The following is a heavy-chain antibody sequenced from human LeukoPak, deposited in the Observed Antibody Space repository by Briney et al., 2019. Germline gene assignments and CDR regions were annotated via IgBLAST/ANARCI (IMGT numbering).Heavy chain of an antibody. CDR3: ARELAAAGYYYYYGMDV. J-gene: IGHJ6*02. V-gene: IGHV1-18*04. D-gene: IGHD6-13*01. CDR2: ISAYNGNT. Sequence: ASVKVSCKASGYTFTSYYMHWVRQAPGQGLEWMGWISAYNGNTNYAQKLQGRVTMTTDTSTSTAYMELRSLRSDDTAVYYCARELAAAGYYYYYGMDVWGQGATVTVSS. CDR1: GYTFTSYY.